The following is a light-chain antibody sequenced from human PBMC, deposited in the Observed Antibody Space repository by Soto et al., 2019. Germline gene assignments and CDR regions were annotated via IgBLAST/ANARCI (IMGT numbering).Light chain of an antibody. Sequence: QSVLTQPASVSGSPGQSITISCTGTSSDVGGYNYVSWYQKHPGKATKLMIYDVSNRPSGVTNRFSGSKSGNTASLTFSGLQAEDEADYYCSSYTSSSFYVFGTGTKAPS. V-gene: IGLV2-14*01. J-gene: IGLJ1*01. CDR1: SSDVGGYNY. CDR2: DVS. CDR3: SSYTSSSFYV.